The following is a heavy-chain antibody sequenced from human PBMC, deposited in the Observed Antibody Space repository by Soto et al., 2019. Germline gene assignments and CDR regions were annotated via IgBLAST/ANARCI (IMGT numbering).Heavy chain of an antibody. D-gene: IGHD2-15*01. J-gene: IGHJ4*02. Sequence: GGSLRLSCAASGFTFSSYAMSWVRQAPGKGLEWVSAISGSGGSTYYADSVKGRFTISRDNSKNTLYLQMNSLRAEDTAVYYCAKTTYCSGGSCYPNYFDYWGQGTLVTVSS. CDR1: GFTFSSYA. V-gene: IGHV3-23*01. CDR2: ISGSGGST. CDR3: AKTTYCSGGSCYPNYFDY.